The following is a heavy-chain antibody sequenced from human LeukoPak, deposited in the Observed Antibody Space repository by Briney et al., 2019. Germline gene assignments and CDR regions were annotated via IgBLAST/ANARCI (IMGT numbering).Heavy chain of an antibody. D-gene: IGHD3-16*02. J-gene: IGHJ3*02. CDR2: IKHDGSEK. Sequence: GESLRLSCAASGFTFSSFWMSWVRQAPGKGLEWVANIKHDGSEKYYVDFVKGRFTISRDNAKNSLYLQMNSLRAENTAVYYCAKSFTLGIWGQGTMVTVSS. CDR3: AKSFTLGI. CDR1: GFTFSSFW. V-gene: IGHV3-7*01.